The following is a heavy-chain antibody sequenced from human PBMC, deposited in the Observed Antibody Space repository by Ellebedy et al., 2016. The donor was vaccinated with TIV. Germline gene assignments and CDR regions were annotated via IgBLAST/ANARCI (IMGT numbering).Heavy chain of an antibody. CDR2: ISSSGATI. V-gene: IGHV3-48*03. D-gene: IGHD3-10*01. J-gene: IGHJ4*02. CDR3: VRGPLRVFDY. Sequence: PGGSLRLSCAASGFIFSTYEMNWVRQAPGRGLDWISYISSSGATIYYTDSVKGRFTVSRDNAKGTVFLQMNSLRGEDTALYYCVRGPLRVFDYWGQGVLVTVSS. CDR1: GFIFSTYE.